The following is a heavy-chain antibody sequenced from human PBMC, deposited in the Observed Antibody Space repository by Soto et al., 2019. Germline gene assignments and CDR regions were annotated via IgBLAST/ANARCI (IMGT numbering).Heavy chain of an antibody. Sequence: QVQLVQSGPEVKKPEASVKVSCKTSGYTFTSSGISWVRQAPGQGPEWMGWISGHNGFTNLARNFQDRVTLTIDSSTTTAYMEVRSVSFADTAIYYCARDQGGYGIFDDWGQGTLVTVSS. D-gene: IGHD5-12*01. V-gene: IGHV1-18*04. J-gene: IGHJ4*02. CDR1: GYTFTSSG. CDR2: ISGHNGFT. CDR3: ARDQGGYGIFDD.